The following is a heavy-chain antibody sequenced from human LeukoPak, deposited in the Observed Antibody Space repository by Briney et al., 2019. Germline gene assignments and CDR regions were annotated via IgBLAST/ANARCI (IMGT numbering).Heavy chain of an antibody. D-gene: IGHD3-10*01. CDR2: LSGSGGVT. CDR1: GFIFSDYA. CDR3: AKMEGFYYGSGSYSLDY. J-gene: IGHJ4*02. Sequence: GGSLRLSCAASGFIFSDYAMNWVRQTPGKGLEWVAGLSGSGGVTYYADSVKGRFTISRDNSKNTLYLQMSSLRAEDTAVYYCAKMEGFYYGSGSYSLDYWGQGTLVTVSS. V-gene: IGHV3-23*01.